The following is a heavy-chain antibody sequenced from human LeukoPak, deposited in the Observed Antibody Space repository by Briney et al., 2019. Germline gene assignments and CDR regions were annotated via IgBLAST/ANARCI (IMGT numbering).Heavy chain of an antibody. CDR3: AKGSLGSWYYFDY. CDR1: GFTFSSYA. V-gene: IGHV3-23*01. Sequence: PGGSLRLSCAASGFTFSSYAMSWVRQAPGKGLEWVSAISGSGGSTYYADSVKGRFTIFRDNSKNTLYLQMNSLRDEDTAVYYCAKGSLGSWYYFDYWGQGTLVTVSS. CDR2: ISGSGGST. J-gene: IGHJ4*02. D-gene: IGHD6-13*01.